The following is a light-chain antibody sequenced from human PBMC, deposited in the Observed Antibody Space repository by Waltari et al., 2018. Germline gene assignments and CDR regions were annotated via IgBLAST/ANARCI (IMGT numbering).Light chain of an antibody. Sequence: QSALTQPPSVSGSPGQSVTISCAGTSSDVGSYNYVSWYRKHPGTAPQLLIYDVNKRPSGVPGRFSGSQADNTASLPVVGLQLEDEAYYYCSSYRGAYSLVFGGGTKLTVL. CDR2: DVN. CDR1: SSDVGSYNY. V-gene: IGLV2-8*01. J-gene: IGLJ2*01. CDR3: SSYRGAYSLV.